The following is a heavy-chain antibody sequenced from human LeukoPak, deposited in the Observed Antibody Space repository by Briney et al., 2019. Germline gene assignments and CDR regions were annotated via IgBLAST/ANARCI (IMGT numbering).Heavy chain of an antibody. CDR3: ARGSSSSWYPLDY. Sequence: GGSLRLSCAASGFTFSSYWMHWVRHAPGKGLVWVSRISTDGTYTEYADSVKGRFTISRDNTKNSLYLQMNSLRVEDTAIYYCARGSSSSWYPLDYWGQGTLVTVSS. CDR2: ISTDGTYT. V-gene: IGHV3-74*03. J-gene: IGHJ4*02. CDR1: GFTFSSYW. D-gene: IGHD6-13*01.